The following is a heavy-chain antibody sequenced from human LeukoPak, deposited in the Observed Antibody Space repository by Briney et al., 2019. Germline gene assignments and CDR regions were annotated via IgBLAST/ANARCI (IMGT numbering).Heavy chain of an antibody. D-gene: IGHD1-26*01. CDR3: ARDSYSGSYNPSHYFDY. CDR1: GFTFSDYY. V-gene: IGHV3-11*01. Sequence: GGSLRLSCAASGFTFSDYYMSWIRQAPGKGLEWVSYISSSGSTIYYADSVKGRFTISRDNAKNSLYLQMNSLRAEDTAVYYCARDSYSGSYNPSHYFDYWGQGTLVTVSS. J-gene: IGHJ4*02. CDR2: ISSSGSTI.